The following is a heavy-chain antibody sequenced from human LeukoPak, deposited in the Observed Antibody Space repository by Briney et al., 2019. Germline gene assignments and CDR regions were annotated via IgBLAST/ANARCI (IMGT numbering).Heavy chain of an antibody. CDR2: MSSDGNAM. V-gene: IGHV3-30-3*01. CDR1: GFTFTAYL. J-gene: IGHJ4*02. Sequence: PGRPLRLSCAASGFTFTAYLIHWVRQAPGKGLEWVAVMSSDGNAMFYADSVKGRFTISRDNSKNTLYLQMNSLRAEDTAVYYCVRESEYYFDHSASFDYWGQGTLVTVSS. CDR3: VRESEYYFDHSASFDY. D-gene: IGHD3-22*01.